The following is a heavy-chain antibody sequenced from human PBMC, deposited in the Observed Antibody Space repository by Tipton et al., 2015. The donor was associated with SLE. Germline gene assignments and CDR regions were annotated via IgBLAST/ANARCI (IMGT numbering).Heavy chain of an antibody. CDR2: IYYSGST. Sequence: TLSLTCTVSGGSIRSGGHYWGWIRQPPGKGLEWIGNIYYSGSTYCNPSLKSRLTLSLDTSKNQFSLKMISVTAADTAVYYCARRYGTSFDYWDQGTRVTVSS. V-gene: IGHV4-39*07. CDR3: ARRYGTSFDY. J-gene: IGHJ4*02. CDR1: GGSIRSGGHY. D-gene: IGHD2-8*01.